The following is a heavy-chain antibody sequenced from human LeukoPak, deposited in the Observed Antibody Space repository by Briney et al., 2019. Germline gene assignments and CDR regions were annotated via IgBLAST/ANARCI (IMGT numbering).Heavy chain of an antibody. V-gene: IGHV3-21*01. CDR3: ARERGGSHSPFDY. CDR2: ISSSRSYI. J-gene: IGHJ4*02. Sequence: PGGSLRLSCAVSGFVFSTYTMNWVRQAPGKGLEWVSYISSSRSYIYYEDSLRGRFTFYRENARNSVYLQMNSLRAEDTAMYYCARERGGSHSPFDYWGQGTLVSVSS. CDR1: GFVFSTYT. D-gene: IGHD1-26*01.